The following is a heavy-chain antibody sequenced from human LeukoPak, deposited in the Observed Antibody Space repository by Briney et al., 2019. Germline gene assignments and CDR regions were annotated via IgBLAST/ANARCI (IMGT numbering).Heavy chain of an antibody. V-gene: IGHV3-30-3*01. CDR1: GFTFSNYD. CDR2: ISYDGSNK. Sequence: GRSLRLSCAASGFTFSNYDMHWVRQAPGRGLEWVTSISYDGSNKYYADSVKGRFTISRDNSKNTLYLQMNSLRAEDTAVYYCAPQGAEGSHYFDYWGQGTLVTVSS. D-gene: IGHD3-16*01. J-gene: IGHJ4*02. CDR3: APQGAEGSHYFDY.